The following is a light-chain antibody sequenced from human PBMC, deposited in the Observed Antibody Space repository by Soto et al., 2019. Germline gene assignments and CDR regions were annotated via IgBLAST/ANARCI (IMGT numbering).Light chain of an antibody. CDR3: SSYTSGSSHYV. CDR2: GVT. CDR1: SSDVGAYYS. J-gene: IGLJ1*01. V-gene: IGLV2-14*01. Sequence: QSALTQPASVSGSPGQSITISCSGTSSDVGAYYSVSWYQHQPGKAPKPIIYGVTNRPSGVSNRFSGSKSGNTASLTISGLQAEDEADYHCSSYTSGSSHYVFGTGTKVTVL.